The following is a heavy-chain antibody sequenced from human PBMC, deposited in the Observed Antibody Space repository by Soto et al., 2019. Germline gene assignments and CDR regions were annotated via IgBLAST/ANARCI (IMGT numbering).Heavy chain of an antibody. Sequence: QVQLVQSGAEVKKPGASVKVSCKASGYTFNTYGISWVRRAPGQGLEWMGWIGPYNGNTDHAQNFQGRVTMTTDTSTNTAYMELRSLRSDDTALYYCARCYCSVGSCYTCWHFDLWGRATLVTVSS. V-gene: IGHV1-18*01. J-gene: IGHJ2*01. CDR3: ARCYCSVGSCYTCWHFDL. CDR2: IGPYNGNT. D-gene: IGHD2-15*01. CDR1: GYTFNTYG.